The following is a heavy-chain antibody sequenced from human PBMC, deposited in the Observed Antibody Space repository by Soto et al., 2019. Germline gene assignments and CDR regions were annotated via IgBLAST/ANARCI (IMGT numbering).Heavy chain of an antibody. J-gene: IGHJ5*02. CDR1: GYTFTSYG. D-gene: IGHD3-10*01. CDR2: ISAYNANT. V-gene: IGHV1-18*04. CDR3: TREIYVSGTLLNLFDP. Sequence: AAVKVSCKGSGYTFTSYGISGVGQAAGKGLEWMGWISAYNANTNSAQKLQRRLTMTTDTSTSTAYMELRSLRSDYTAVYYCTREIYVSGTLLNLFDPWAQGPRATFS.